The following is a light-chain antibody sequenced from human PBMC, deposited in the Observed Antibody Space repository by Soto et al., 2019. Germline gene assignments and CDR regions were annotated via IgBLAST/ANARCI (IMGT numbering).Light chain of an antibody. J-gene: IGLJ2*01. CDR3: AAWDDSLNVS. V-gene: IGLV1-44*01. CDR1: SSNIGSNT. Sequence: QSVLTQPPSASGTPGQRVTISCSGSSSNIGSNTVNWYQQLPGTAPKLLIYSNNQRPSGVPDRFSGSKSGTSASLAISGPQSEDEADYYCAAWDDSLNVSFGGGTKLTVL. CDR2: SNN.